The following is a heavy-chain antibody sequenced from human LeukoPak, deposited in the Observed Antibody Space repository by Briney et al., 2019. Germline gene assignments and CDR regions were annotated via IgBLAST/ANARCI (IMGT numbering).Heavy chain of an antibody. CDR3: ARDRGDSSGYFSY. CDR1: GGSVSSGSYY. Sequence: SETLSLTCTVSGGSVSSGSYYWGWLRQPPGTGLEWIGYIYYSGSTNYNPSLKSRVTISVDTSKNQFSLKLSSVTAADTAVYYCARDRGDSSGYFSYWGQGTLVTVSS. J-gene: IGHJ4*02. CDR2: IYYSGST. V-gene: IGHV4-61*01. D-gene: IGHD3-22*01.